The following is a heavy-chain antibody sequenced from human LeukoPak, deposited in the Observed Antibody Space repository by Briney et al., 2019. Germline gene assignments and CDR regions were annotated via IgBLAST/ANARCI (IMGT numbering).Heavy chain of an antibody. CDR2: IIPIFGTA. Sequence: GASVKVSCKASGGTFSSYAISWVRQAPGQGLEWMGGIIPIFGTANYAQKFQGRVTITTDESTSTAYMELSSLRSEDTAVYYCARDEHLSNYGPPYYYYYSMDVWGKGTMVTVSS. V-gene: IGHV1-69*05. CDR1: GGTFSSYA. J-gene: IGHJ6*03. D-gene: IGHD4-11*01. CDR3: ARDEHLSNYGPPYYYYYSMDV.